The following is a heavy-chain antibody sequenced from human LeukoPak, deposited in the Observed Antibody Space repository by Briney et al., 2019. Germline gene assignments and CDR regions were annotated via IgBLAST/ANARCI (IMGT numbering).Heavy chain of an antibody. J-gene: IGHJ6*02. Sequence: GGSLRLSCAASGFTFSNYWMHWVRQAPGKGLVWVSRINSDGSRATYADSVKGRFTISRDNAKNTLYLQMNSLRAEDTAVYYCARNLKFFGGYYYGMDVWGQGTTVTVSS. CDR2: INSDGSRA. D-gene: IGHD3-10*01. V-gene: IGHV3-74*01. CDR1: GFTFSNYW. CDR3: ARNLKFFGGYYYGMDV.